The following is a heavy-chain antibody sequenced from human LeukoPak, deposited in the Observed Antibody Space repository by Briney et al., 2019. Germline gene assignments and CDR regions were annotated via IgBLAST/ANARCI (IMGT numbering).Heavy chain of an antibody. Sequence: PSETLPLTCTVSGGSIIVAAYSWSWIRQPPGKGLEWVGYIYHTGRTYSNPSLRSRVTVSVDRSKNQFSLKLSSVTAADTAVYYCARGYGDNSGAFDIWGQGTMVTVSS. D-gene: IGHD4-23*01. CDR1: GGSIIVAAYS. V-gene: IGHV4-30-2*01. CDR2: IYHTGRT. CDR3: ARGYGDNSGAFDI. J-gene: IGHJ3*02.